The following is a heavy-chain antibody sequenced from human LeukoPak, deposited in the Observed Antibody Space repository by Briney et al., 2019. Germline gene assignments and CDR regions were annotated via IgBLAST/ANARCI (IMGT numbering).Heavy chain of an antibody. CDR1: GFTFSSYA. CDR3: AKDPPGSCSGGSCFTPYGY. V-gene: IGHV3-23*01. Sequence: GGSLRLSCAASGFTFSSYAMSWVRQAPGKGLEWVSAISGSGGSTYYADSVKGRFTISRDNSKNTLYLQMNSLRAEDTAVYYCAKDPPGSCSGGSCFTPYGYWGQGTLVTVSS. J-gene: IGHJ4*02. D-gene: IGHD2-15*01. CDR2: ISGSGGST.